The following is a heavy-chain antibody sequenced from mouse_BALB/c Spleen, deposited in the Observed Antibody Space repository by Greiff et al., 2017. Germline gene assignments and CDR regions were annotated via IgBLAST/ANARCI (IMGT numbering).Heavy chain of an antibody. D-gene: IGHD2-4*01. J-gene: IGHJ3*01. CDR1: GFSLTSYG. Sequence: VMLVESGPGLVAPSQSLSITCTVSGFSLTSYGVHWVRQPPGKGLEWLGMIWGDGSTDYNSALKSRLSISKDNSKSQVFLKMNSLQTDDTARYYCARDSYDHGGVPYWGQGTLVTVSA. CDR3: ARDSYDHGGVPY. CDR2: IWGDGST. V-gene: IGHV2-6-7*01.